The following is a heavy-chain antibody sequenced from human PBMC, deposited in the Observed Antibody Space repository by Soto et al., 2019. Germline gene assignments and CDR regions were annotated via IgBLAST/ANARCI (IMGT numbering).Heavy chain of an antibody. J-gene: IGHJ4*02. V-gene: IGHV3-23*01. CDR1: GFTFSTHA. D-gene: IGHD3-10*01. CDR2: ISGNGGST. CDR3: AKDRPNYYGPGNYYKPGGDC. Sequence: PVGFLRLSCAASGFTFSTHAMSWVRQAPGKGLEWVSSISGNGGSTYYADSVKGRFTISRDNSKNTLYLQMNSLRAEDTAVYYCAKDRPNYYGPGNYYKPGGDCWGQGTLVTVSS.